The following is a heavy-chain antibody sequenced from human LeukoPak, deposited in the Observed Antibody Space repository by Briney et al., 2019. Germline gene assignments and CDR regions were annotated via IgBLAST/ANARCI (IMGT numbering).Heavy chain of an antibody. D-gene: IGHD3-3*01. CDR2: IYSGGST. V-gene: IGHV3-66*01. Sequence: GGSLRLSCAASGFTVSSNYRSWVRQAPGKGLEWVSVIYSGGSTYYADSVKGRFTISRDNSKNTLYLQMNSLRAEDTAVYYCARDLEGHAFDIWGQGTMVTVSS. J-gene: IGHJ3*02. CDR3: ARDLEGHAFDI. CDR1: GFTVSSNY.